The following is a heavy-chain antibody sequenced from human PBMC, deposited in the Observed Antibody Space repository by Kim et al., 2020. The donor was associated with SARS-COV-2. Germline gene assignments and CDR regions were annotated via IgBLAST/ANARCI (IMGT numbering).Heavy chain of an antibody. V-gene: IGHV1-2*06. J-gene: IGHJ5*02. CDR2: INPNSGGT. CDR3: ARDDYSRSSFDP. Sequence: ASVKVSCKASGYSFTAYYISWVRQAPGQGLEWMGRINPNSGGTSYAQKFQGRVTMTRETSISTVYMDLSRLTFDDTAVYYCARDDYSRSSFDPWGQGTLVTVSS. CDR1: GYSFTAYY. D-gene: IGHD6-6*01.